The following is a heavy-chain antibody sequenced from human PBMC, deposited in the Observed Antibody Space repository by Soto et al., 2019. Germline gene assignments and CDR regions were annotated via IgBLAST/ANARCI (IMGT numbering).Heavy chain of an antibody. V-gene: IGHV3-74*01. CDR2: ISIDGRST. D-gene: IGHD1-26*01. CDR3: ARGPKGANYYPGAY. J-gene: IGHJ4*02. Sequence: EVQLVESGGGLVQPGGSLRLSCAASGFTFSSHWMHWVRQAPGKGLVWVSRISIDGRSTSYADSVKGRFTISRDNAKTTLYLQMNSLRAEDTAVYYCARGPKGANYYPGAYWGQGTLVTVSS. CDR1: GFTFSSHW.